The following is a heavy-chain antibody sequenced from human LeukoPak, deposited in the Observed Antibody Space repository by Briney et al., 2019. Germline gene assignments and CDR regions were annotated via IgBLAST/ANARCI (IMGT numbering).Heavy chain of an antibody. Sequence: GGSLRLSCAASGFTFSSFSMNWVRQAPGKGLEWVSYISGSSSIKCYADSVKGRFTISRDNAKNSLYLQINSLRDDDTAVYYCARVRGNGWYFDLWGRGTLVTVSS. CDR1: GFTFSSFS. V-gene: IGHV3-48*02. CDR3: ARVRGNGWYFDL. CDR2: ISGSSSIK. J-gene: IGHJ2*01. D-gene: IGHD4-23*01.